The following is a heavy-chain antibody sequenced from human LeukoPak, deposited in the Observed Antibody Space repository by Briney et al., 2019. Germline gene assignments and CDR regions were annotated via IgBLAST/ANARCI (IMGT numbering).Heavy chain of an antibody. Sequence: ASVKVSCKASGYTFTGYYIHWVRQAPGQGLEWMGRINPNSGGTNYAQKFQGRVTMTRDTSISTAYMELSRLRFDDTAVYYCARRSYGDYSGGFDYWGQGTLVTVSS. CDR2: INPNSGGT. V-gene: IGHV1-2*06. CDR3: ARRSYGDYSGGFDY. CDR1: GYTFTGYY. J-gene: IGHJ4*02. D-gene: IGHD4-17*01.